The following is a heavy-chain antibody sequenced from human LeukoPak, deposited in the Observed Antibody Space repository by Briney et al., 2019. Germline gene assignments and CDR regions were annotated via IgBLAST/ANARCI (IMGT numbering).Heavy chain of an antibody. V-gene: IGHV1-18*01. CDR3: ARSLGGGNLVAWFDP. J-gene: IGHJ5*02. Sequence: ASVKVSCKASGYTFTSYGISWVRQAPGQGLEWMGWISAYNGNTNYAQKLQGRVTITRDTSASTAYMVLGSLRSEDTAVYYCARSLGGGNLVAWFDPWGPGTLVTVSS. CDR1: GYTFTSYG. D-gene: IGHD4-23*01. CDR2: ISAYNGNT.